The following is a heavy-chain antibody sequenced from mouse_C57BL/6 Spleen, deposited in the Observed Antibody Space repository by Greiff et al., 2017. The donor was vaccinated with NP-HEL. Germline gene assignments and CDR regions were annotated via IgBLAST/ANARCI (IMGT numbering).Heavy chain of an antibody. D-gene: IGHD4-1*01. V-gene: IGHV7-3*01. J-gene: IGHJ3*01. Sequence: EVKLMESGGGLVQPGGSLSLSCAASGFTFTAYYMSWVRQPPGKALEWLGFIRNKANGYTTEYSASVKGRFTISRDNSQSILYLQMNALRAEDSATYYCARYELGRAWFAYWGQGTLVTVSA. CDR2: IRNKANGYTT. CDR1: GFTFTAYY. CDR3: ARYELGRAWFAY.